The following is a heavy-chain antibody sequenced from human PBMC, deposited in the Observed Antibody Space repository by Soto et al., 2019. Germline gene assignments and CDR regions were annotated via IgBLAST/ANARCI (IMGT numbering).Heavy chain of an antibody. Sequence: ASVKVSCKASGYTFTGYYMHWVRQAPGQGLEWMGWINPNSGGTNYAQKFQGRVTMTRDTSISTAYMELSRLRSDDTAVYYCAREEGSGSYYFDYWGQGTLVTVSS. D-gene: IGHD3-10*01. V-gene: IGHV1-2*02. CDR1: GYTFTGYY. J-gene: IGHJ4*02. CDR3: AREEGSGSYYFDY. CDR2: INPNSGGT.